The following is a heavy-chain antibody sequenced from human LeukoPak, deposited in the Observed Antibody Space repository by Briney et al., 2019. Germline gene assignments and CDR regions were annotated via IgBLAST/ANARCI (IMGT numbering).Heavy chain of an antibody. Sequence: ASVKVSCKASGYTLTGYYMHWVRQAPGQGLEWMGWINPNSGGTNYAQKFQGRVTMTRDTSISTAYMELSRLRSDDTAVYYCARGAIAAAGTSGYYYMDVWGKGTTVTVSS. CDR2: INPNSGGT. V-gene: IGHV1-2*02. CDR3: ARGAIAAAGTSGYYYMDV. D-gene: IGHD6-13*01. CDR1: GYTLTGYY. J-gene: IGHJ6*03.